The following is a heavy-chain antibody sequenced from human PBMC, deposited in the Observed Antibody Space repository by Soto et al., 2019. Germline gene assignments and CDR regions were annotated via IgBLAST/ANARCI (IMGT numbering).Heavy chain of an antibody. D-gene: IGHD3-22*01. V-gene: IGHV5-10-1*01. CDR2: IDPSDSQT. CDR1: GYSFAGYW. Sequence: GESLKISCKGSGYSFAGYWITWVRQKPGKGLEWMGRIDPSDSQTYYSPSFRGHVTISVTKSITTVFLQWSSLRASDTAMYYCARLREVVVITLPGYFDYWGQGTLVTVSS. CDR3: ARLREVVVITLPGYFDY. J-gene: IGHJ4*02.